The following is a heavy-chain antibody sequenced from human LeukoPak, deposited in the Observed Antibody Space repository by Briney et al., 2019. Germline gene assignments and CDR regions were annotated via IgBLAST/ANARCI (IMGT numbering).Heavy chain of an antibody. CDR1: GGSISSYY. CDR2: IYYSGST. D-gene: IGHD3-22*01. Sequence: SETLSLICTVSGGSISSYYWRWIRQPPGKGLEWIGYIYYSGSTNYNPSLKSRVTISVDTSKNQFSLKLSSVTAADTAVYYCARRSSGYYPYFDYWGQGTLVTVSS. V-gene: IGHV4-59*08. J-gene: IGHJ4*02. CDR3: ARRSSGYYPYFDY.